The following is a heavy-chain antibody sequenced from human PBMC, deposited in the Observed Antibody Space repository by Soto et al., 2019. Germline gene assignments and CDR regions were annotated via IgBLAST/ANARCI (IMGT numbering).Heavy chain of an antibody. D-gene: IGHD5-18*01. V-gene: IGHV3-48*02. CDR2: ISDSSRTI. CDR1: GFTFSSYS. Sequence: EVQLVESGGGLVQPGGSPRLSCAASGFTFSSYSMNWVRQAPGKGLEWVSYISDSSRTIYYADSVKGRFTISRDNAKNSLFLQMNSLRDEDTAVYYCARDRVVDTAMDPFDFWGQGTLVTVS. J-gene: IGHJ4*02. CDR3: ARDRVVDTAMDPFDF.